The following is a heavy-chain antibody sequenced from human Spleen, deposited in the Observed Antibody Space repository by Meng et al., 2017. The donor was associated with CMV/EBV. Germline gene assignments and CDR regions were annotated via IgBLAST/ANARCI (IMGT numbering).Heavy chain of an antibody. CDR1: GGSIRNDQW. CDR2: ITHSGST. V-gene: IGHV4-4*02. CDR3: ARQGARKNWFDP. J-gene: IGHJ5*02. D-gene: IGHD2/OR15-2a*01. Sequence: SETLSLTCDVSGGSIRNDQWWSWVRQAPGKGLEWIGEITHSGSTNYNPSLKSRITISVDTSKNQFSLAMTSMTAADTAVYYCARQGARKNWFDPWGQGTLVTVSS.